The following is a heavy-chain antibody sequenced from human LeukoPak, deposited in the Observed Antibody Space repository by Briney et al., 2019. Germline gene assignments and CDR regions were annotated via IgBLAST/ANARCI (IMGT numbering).Heavy chain of an antibody. CDR1: GGSISSGGYS. Sequence: SQTLSLTCAVSGGSISSGGYSWSWIRQPPGKGLEWIGSVYYSGSTYYNPSLKSRVTISVDTSKNQFSLKLSSVTAADTAVYYCAGHPSDYYAFDIWGQGTMVTVSS. D-gene: IGHD3-10*01. J-gene: IGHJ3*02. CDR3: AGHPSDYYAFDI. V-gene: IGHV4-30-2*03. CDR2: VYYSGST.